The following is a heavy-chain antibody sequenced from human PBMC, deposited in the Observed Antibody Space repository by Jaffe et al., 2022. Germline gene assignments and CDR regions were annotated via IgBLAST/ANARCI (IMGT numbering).Heavy chain of an antibody. CDR3: AHSFNNWNDVACFDY. Sequence: QITLTESGPTLVKPTQTLTLTCTFSGFSLSTSGVGVGWIRQPPGKALEWLALISWDNNKRYNPSLKSRLTITKDTSKNQVVLTMTDMDPVDTATYYCAHSFNNWNDVACFDYWGQGTLVTVSS. J-gene: IGHJ4*02. V-gene: IGHV2-5*02. CDR2: ISWDNNK. D-gene: IGHD1-20*01. CDR1: GFSLSTSGVG.